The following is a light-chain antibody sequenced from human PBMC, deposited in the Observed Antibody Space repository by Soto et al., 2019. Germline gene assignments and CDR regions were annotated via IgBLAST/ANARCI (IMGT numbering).Light chain of an antibody. Sequence: VLTQPPSVSGAPGQRVTISCTGSSSNIGAGYDVHWYQQLPGTAPKLLIYGNSNRPSGVPDRFSGSKSGTSASLAITGLQAEDEADYYCQSYDSSPLFGTGTKVTVL. CDR1: SSNIGAGYD. CDR3: QSYDSSPL. CDR2: GNS. J-gene: IGLJ1*01. V-gene: IGLV1-40*01.